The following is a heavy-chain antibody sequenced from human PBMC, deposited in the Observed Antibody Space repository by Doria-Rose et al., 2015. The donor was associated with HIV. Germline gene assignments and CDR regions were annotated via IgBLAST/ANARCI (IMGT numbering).Heavy chain of an antibody. V-gene: IGHV4-59*01. J-gene: IGHJ4*02. Sequence: QVQLQESGPGLVKPSETLSLTCSVPGGSISHYYWSWIRQPPGKGLEYIGDIFYTGSTNYSPSLKSRVSISIDTSKNKFSLRLSSVTAADTAVYYCARVLSGTYDYWGQGTLVTVSP. CDR3: ARVLSGTYDY. CDR1: GGSISHYY. CDR2: IFYTGST. D-gene: IGHD1-26*01.